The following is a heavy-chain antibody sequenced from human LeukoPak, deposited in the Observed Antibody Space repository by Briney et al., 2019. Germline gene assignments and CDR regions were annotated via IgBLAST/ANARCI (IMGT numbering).Heavy chain of an antibody. CDR2: INPNSGGT. V-gene: IGHV1-2*02. Sequence: ASVKVSCKASGYTFTGYYMHWVRQAPGQGLEWMGWINPNSGGTNYAQKFQGRVTMTRDTSISTAYMELSRLRSDDTAVYYCARDRGYCSGGSCCEWDYWGQGTLVTVSS. CDR3: ARDRGYCSGGSCCEWDY. CDR1: GYTFTGYY. D-gene: IGHD2-15*01. J-gene: IGHJ4*02.